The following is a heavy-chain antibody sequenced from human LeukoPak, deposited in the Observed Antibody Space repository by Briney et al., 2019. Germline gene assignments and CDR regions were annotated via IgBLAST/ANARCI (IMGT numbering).Heavy chain of an antibody. CDR1: CRSISSSSYY. CDR2: IYYSGST. J-gene: IGHJ5*02. CDR3: ARHVSVSSSSWSKMRYGNWFVP. V-gene: IGHV4-39*01. D-gene: IGHD6-13*01. Sequence: PSDTLSLTRTLSCRSISSSSYYWGWIRQPPGKGLEWMGSIYYSGSTYYNPSLKSRVAISVHTCKNQSSLKLSSVAAADTAVYYCARHVSVSSSSWSKMRYGNWFVPWGQGTLVTVSP.